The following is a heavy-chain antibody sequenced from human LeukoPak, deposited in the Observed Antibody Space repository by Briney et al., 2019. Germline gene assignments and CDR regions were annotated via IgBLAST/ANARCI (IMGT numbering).Heavy chain of an antibody. J-gene: IGHJ4*02. CDR2: ISAYNGNT. V-gene: IGHV1-18*01. CDR3: ARDHREAYGDYAFDY. Sequence: ASVKVSCKASGYTFTSYGISWVRQAPGQGLEWMGWISAYNGNTNYAQKLQGRVTMTTDTSTSTAYMELRSLRSDDTAVYYCARDHREAYGDYAFDYWGQGTLVTVSS. CDR1: GYTFTSYG. D-gene: IGHD4-17*01.